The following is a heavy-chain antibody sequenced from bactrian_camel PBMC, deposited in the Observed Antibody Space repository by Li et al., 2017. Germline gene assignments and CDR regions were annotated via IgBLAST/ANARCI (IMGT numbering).Heavy chain of an antibody. V-gene: IGHV3S36*01. D-gene: IGHD1*01. Sequence: VQLVESGGGSVQPGGSLRLSCVASGFDFDTYDMSWVRQAPGKGLEWVSSINEGGRSYYADSVKGRATISRDNAKNTMYLLMNSLKPEDTAVYYCVKPNPDARGGFDHWGQGTQVTVS. J-gene: IGHJ4*01. CDR1: GFDFDTYD. CDR3: VKPNPDARGGFDH. CDR2: INEGGRS.